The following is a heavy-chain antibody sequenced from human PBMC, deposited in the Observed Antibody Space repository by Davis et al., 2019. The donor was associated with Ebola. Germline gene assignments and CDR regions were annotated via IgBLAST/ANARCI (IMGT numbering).Heavy chain of an antibody. CDR1: GGSISGTSYY. J-gene: IGHJ1*01. Sequence: PSETLSLTCTVSGGSISGTSYYWSWIRQPPGKGLEWIGYIYYSGSTNYNPSLKSRVTISVDTSKNQFSLKLSSVTAADTAVYYCASSRGGAEYFQHWGQGTLVTVSS. CDR2: IYYSGST. V-gene: IGHV4-61*01. D-gene: IGHD3-10*01. CDR3: ASSRGGAEYFQH.